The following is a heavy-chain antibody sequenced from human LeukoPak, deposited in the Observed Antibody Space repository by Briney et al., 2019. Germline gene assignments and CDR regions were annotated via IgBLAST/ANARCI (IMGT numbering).Heavy chain of an antibody. Sequence: GGSLRLSCAASGFTFSSYWMSWVRQAPGKVLEWVANIKQDGSEKYYVDSVKGRFTIPRDNAKNSLYLQMNSLRAEDTAVYYCASSGSGSKNTYYYYGMDVWGKGTTVTVSS. CDR1: GFTFSSYW. J-gene: IGHJ6*04. CDR2: IKQDGSEK. V-gene: IGHV3-7*01. CDR3: ASSGSGSKNTYYYYGMDV. D-gene: IGHD3-10*01.